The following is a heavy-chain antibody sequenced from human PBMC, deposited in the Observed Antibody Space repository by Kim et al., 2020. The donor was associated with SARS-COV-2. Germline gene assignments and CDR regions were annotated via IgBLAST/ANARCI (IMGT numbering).Heavy chain of an antibody. D-gene: IGHD3-3*01. CDR3: ARSGLRFLEWFRMFDY. CDR1: GGSISSSSYY. J-gene: IGHJ4*02. V-gene: IGHV4-39*01. CDR2: IYYSGST. Sequence: SETLSLTCTVSGGSISSSSYYWGWIRQPPGKGLEWIGSIYYSGSTYYNPSLKSRVTISVDTSKNQFSLKLSSVTAADTAVYYCARSGLRFLEWFRMFDYWGQGTLVTVSS.